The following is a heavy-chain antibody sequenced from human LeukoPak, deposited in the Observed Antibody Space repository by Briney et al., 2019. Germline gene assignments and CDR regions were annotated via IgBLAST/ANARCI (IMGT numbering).Heavy chain of an antibody. J-gene: IGHJ4*02. CDR2: IYHSGST. D-gene: IGHD6-6*01. CDR1: GGSISSGGYY. CDR3: ARDRAARPFDY. V-gene: IGHV4-30-2*01. Sequence: SETPSLTCTVSGGSISSGGYYWSWIRQPPGKGLEWIGYIYHSGSTYYNPSLKSRVTISVDRSKNQFSLKLSSVTAADTAVYYCARDRAARPFDYWGQGTLVTVSS.